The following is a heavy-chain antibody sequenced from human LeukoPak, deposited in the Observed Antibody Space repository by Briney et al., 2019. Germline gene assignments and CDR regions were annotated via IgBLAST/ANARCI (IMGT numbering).Heavy chain of an antibody. Sequence: PSETLSLTCTVSGGSISSSSYYWGWIRQPPGKGLECIGTFYDRGSTYYNPSLKSRVSMSLDKSKSQFSLNLSSVTAADTAFYYCARAGLYDEDAFDMWGQGILVTVSA. CDR1: GGSISSSSYY. D-gene: IGHD3-16*02. CDR2: FYDRGST. J-gene: IGHJ3*02. CDR3: ARAGLYDEDAFDM. V-gene: IGHV4-39*07.